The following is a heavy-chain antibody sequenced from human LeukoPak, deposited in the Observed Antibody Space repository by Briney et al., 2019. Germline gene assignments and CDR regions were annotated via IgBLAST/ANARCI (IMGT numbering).Heavy chain of an antibody. V-gene: IGHV1-69*04. J-gene: IGHJ4*02. CDR2: IIPILGIA. Sequence: ASVKVSCKASGGTFSSYAISWVRQAPGQGLEWMGRIIPILGIANYAQKFQGRVTITADKSTSTAYMELSSLRSEDTAVYYCARDRGGYYGSGSYYNWGQGTLVTVSS. CDR1: GGTFSSYA. D-gene: IGHD3-10*01. CDR3: ARDRGGYYGSGSYYN.